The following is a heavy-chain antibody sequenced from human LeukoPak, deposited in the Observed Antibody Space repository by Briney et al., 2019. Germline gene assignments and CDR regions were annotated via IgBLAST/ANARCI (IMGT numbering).Heavy chain of an antibody. CDR3: ARDKDPSGYADNWFDP. J-gene: IGHJ5*02. Sequence: ASAKVSCKVSGYTPTELSMHWVRQAPGKGLEWMGGFDPEDGETIYAQKFQGRVTMTEDTSTDTAYMELSRLRSDDTAVYYCARDKDPSGYADNWFDPWGQGTLVTVSS. V-gene: IGHV1-24*01. CDR2: FDPEDGET. D-gene: IGHD2-8*01. CDR1: GYTPTELS.